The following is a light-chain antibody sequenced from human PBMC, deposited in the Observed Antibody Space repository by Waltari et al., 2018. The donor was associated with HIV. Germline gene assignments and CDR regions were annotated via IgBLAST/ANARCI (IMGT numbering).Light chain of an antibody. CDR2: WAS. Sequence: DIVMTQSPDSLAVSLGERATINCKSSQSLLYSSNNENYLAWYQHKPGHPPKVLIYWASIRESGVPDRFSGSGSGTDFSLTISSLQAEDVAVYYCQQYYTAPYTFGLGTKLEIK. CDR1: QSLLYSSNNENY. V-gene: IGKV4-1*01. CDR3: QQYYTAPYT. J-gene: IGKJ2*01.